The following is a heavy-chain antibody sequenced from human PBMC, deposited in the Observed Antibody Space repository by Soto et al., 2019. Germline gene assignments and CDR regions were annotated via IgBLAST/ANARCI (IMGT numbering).Heavy chain of an antibody. D-gene: IGHD3-22*01. CDR3: TYYDTSGYFPPFGY. CDR2: IRSKPYSYAT. J-gene: IGHJ4*02. CDR1: GFTFSVSA. Sequence: GGSLRLSCAASGFTFSVSAMHWVRQASGKGLEWVGRIRSKPYSYATAYAASVEGRFTISRDDSKTTAYLQMNSLKTEDTAVYYCTYYDTSGYFPPFGYWGQGTLVTVSS. V-gene: IGHV3-73*01.